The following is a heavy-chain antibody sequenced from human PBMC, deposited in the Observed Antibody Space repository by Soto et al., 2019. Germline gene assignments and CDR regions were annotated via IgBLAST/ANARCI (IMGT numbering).Heavy chain of an antibody. CDR1: GVPISSGGYY. CDR2: IFYSGTT. J-gene: IGHJ5*02. CDR3: ARSVDP. Sequence: SETLSLTCTFSGVPISSGGYYWSWIRQHPGKGLEWIGYIFYSGTTYYNPSLKSRVTISVDTSKNQFSLKLSSVTAADTAVYYCARSVDPWGQGTLVTVSS. V-gene: IGHV4-31*03.